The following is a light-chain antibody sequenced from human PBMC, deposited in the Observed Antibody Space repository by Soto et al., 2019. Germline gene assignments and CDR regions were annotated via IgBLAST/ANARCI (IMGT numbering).Light chain of an antibody. CDR1: SSNIGSNT. CDR2: SNN. Sequence: QSVLTQPPSASRSPGQTVNISCSGSSSNIGSNTVNWYQQLPGTAPKLLIYSNNQRPSGVPDRFSGSKSGTSASLAISGLQSEDEADYYCAAWDDSLNGLYVFGTGTKVTVL. V-gene: IGLV1-44*01. CDR3: AAWDDSLNGLYV. J-gene: IGLJ1*01.